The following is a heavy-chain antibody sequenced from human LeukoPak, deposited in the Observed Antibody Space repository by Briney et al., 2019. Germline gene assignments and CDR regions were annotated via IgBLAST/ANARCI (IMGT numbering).Heavy chain of an antibody. CDR2: ISGSGGST. D-gene: IGHD1-26*01. CDR1: GFTFSGYP. Sequence: GGSLRLSCAASGFTFSGYPMSWVRQAPGKGLEWVAIISGSGGSTYYADPVKGRFTISRDNSKNTLYLQMNSLRAEDTAVYYCAKDLYSGSRAYAFDIWGQGTMVTVSS. CDR3: AKDLYSGSRAYAFDI. J-gene: IGHJ3*02. V-gene: IGHV3-23*01.